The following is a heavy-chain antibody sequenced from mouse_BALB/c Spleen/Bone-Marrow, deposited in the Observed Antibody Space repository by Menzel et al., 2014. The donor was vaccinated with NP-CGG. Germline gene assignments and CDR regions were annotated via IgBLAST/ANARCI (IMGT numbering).Heavy chain of an antibody. V-gene: IGHV5-6-2*01. J-gene: IGHJ4*01. D-gene: IGHD1-1*01. Sequence: EVVLVESGGGLVKLGGSLKLSCAASGFTFSSYYMSWVRQTPEKRLELVAAIISNGGGTYYPDTMKGRCIISRDNAKNTLYLQMSSLKSEDTALYYCARRGISTSEGVGAMDYWGQGTSVTVSS. CDR3: ARRGISTSEGVGAMDY. CDR2: IISNGGGT. CDR1: GFTFSSYY.